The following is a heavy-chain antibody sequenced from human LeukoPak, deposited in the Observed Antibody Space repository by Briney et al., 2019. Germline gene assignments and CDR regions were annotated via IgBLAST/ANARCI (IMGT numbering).Heavy chain of an antibody. Sequence: ASVKVSCKASGYTFTGYYMHWVQQAPGQGLEWMGRINPNSGGTNYAQKFQGRVTMTRDTSISTAYMELSRLRFDDTAVYYCAREAGGTWGATDYWGQGTLVTVSS. CDR3: AREAGGTWGATDY. CDR1: GYTFTGYY. J-gene: IGHJ4*02. CDR2: INPNSGGT. V-gene: IGHV1-2*06. D-gene: IGHD1-26*01.